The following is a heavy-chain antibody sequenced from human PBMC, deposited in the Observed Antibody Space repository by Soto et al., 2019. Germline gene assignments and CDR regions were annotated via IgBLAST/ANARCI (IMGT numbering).Heavy chain of an antibody. D-gene: IGHD2-8*01. CDR1: GGSISSSSYY. Sequence: SETLSLTCTVSGGSISSSSYYWGWIRQPPGKGLEWIGSIYYSGTTYYNPSLKRRATISVDTSKNQFSLKRSSVTAADTAVYYCARLCVPVNNGVCYDYWGQGTLVTVSS. CDR3: ARLCVPVNNGVCYDY. J-gene: IGHJ4*02. V-gene: IGHV4-39*01. CDR2: IYYSGTT.